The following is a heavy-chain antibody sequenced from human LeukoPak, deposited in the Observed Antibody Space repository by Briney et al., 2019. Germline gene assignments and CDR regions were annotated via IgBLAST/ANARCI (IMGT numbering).Heavy chain of an antibody. D-gene: IGHD6-13*01. V-gene: IGHV4-59*01. CDR3: ARVYAAAGVWGMDV. J-gene: IGHJ6*02. CDR2: IYYSGST. Sequence: PSETLSLLCTVSCGSIRTYFWFWLRQPPGKALEWIGYIYYSGSTNYNPSLESRLNISVDTSKNEFSLTLISVTAADTPVFYCARVYAAAGVWGMDVCGQGTTVTVSS. CDR1: CGSIRTYF.